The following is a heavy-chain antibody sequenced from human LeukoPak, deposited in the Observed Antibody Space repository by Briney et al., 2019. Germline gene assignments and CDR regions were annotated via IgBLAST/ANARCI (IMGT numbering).Heavy chain of an antibody. CDR3: ARGEDYFDY. V-gene: IGHV1-18*01. J-gene: IGHJ4*02. D-gene: IGHD1-26*01. CDR2: ISAYNGNT. Sequence: ASVKVSCKASGYTFTSYGISWVRQAPGQGLEWMGWISAYNGNTNYAQKFQGRVTITTDESTSTAYMELSSLRSEDTAVYYCARGEDYFDYWGQGTLVTVSS. CDR1: GYTFTSYG.